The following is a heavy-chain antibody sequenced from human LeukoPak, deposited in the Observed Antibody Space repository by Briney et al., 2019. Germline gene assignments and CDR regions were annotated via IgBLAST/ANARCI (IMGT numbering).Heavy chain of an antibody. CDR1: GFSLSTSGVG. CDR3: ARHYHHRGEDYYYMDV. CDR2: VYWNDNK. V-gene: IGHV2-5*01. Sequence: ESGPTLVNPTQTLTLTCTFSGFSLSTSGVGLGWIRQPPGKALEWLALVYWNDNKRYSPSLKSRLTITKDTSKNQVVLTMANMDPVDTATYYCARHYHHRGEDYYYMDVWGKGTTVTVSS. J-gene: IGHJ6*03. D-gene: IGHD3-22*01.